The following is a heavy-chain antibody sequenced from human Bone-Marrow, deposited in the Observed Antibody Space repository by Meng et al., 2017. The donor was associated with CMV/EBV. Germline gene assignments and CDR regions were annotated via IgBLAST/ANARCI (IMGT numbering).Heavy chain of an antibody. V-gene: IGHV4-34*01. CDR1: GGSFSGYY. CDR3: ARFDSRGYNFDY. J-gene: IGHJ4*02. CDR2: INHSGST. D-gene: IGHD5-24*01. Sequence: SETLSLTCAVYGGSFSGYYWSWIRQPPGKGLEWIGEINHSGSTNYNPSLKSRVTISVDTSKNQFSLKLSSVTAADTAVYYCARFDSRGYNFDYWGQRTLVTVSS.